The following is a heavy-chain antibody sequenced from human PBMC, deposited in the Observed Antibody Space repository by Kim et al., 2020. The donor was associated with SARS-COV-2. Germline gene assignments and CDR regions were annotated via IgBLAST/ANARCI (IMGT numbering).Heavy chain of an antibody. J-gene: IGHJ6*02. V-gene: IGHV4-34*01. CDR2: INHSGST. CDR1: GGSFSGYY. CDR3: ATGNYYGSVSYHNPYYYYYGMDV. Sequence: SETLSLTCAVYGGSFSGYYWSWIRQPPGKGLEWIGEINHSGSTNYNPSLKSRLTISVDTSKNQLFLKQSSVTAAETAVYYCATGNYYGSVSYHNPYYYYYGMDVWGQGTPVTVSS. D-gene: IGHD3-10*01.